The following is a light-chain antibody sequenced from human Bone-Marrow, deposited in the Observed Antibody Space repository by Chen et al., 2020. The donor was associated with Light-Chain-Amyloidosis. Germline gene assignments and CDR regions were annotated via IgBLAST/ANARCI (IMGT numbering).Light chain of an antibody. CDR3: QSADSSGTYEVI. V-gene: IGLV3-25*03. CDR2: RDT. CDR1: DLPTKY. Sequence: SYELTQPPSVSVSPGQTARITCSGDDLPTKYAYWYQKKPGQAPVLVIHRDTERPSGISERFSVSSSGTTAKLTISGVQAEDEADYHCQSADSSGTYEVIFGGGTKLTVL. J-gene: IGLJ2*01.